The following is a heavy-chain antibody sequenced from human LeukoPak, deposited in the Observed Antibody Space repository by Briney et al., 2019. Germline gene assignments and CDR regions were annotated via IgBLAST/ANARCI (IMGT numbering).Heavy chain of an antibody. CDR2: IKSKTDGGTT. V-gene: IGHV3-15*01. CDR1: GFTFSNAW. Sequence: PGGSLRLSCAASGFTFSNAWMSWVRQAPGKGLEWVGRIKSKTDGGTTDYAAPVKGRFTISRDDSKNTLYLQMNSLKIEDTAVYYCTTVSSYCSSTSCYTLEFQHWGQGALVTVSS. J-gene: IGHJ1*01. D-gene: IGHD2-2*02. CDR3: TTVSSYCSSTSCYTLEFQH.